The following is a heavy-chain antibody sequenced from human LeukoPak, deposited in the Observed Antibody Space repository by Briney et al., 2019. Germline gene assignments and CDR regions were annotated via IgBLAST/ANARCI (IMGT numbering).Heavy chain of an antibody. CDR1: GYSISSGHY. CDR3: ARHLNRRYFDL. CDR2: IFHSGIT. J-gene: IGHJ2*01. V-gene: IGHV4-38-2*01. D-gene: IGHD1-14*01. Sequence: SETLSLTCAVSGYSISSGHYWGWIRQPPGKGLEWIGSIFHSGITYYNPSLQSRVTISVDTSNNHFSLRLTSVTAADTAVYFCARHLNRRYFDLWGRGTLATVSS.